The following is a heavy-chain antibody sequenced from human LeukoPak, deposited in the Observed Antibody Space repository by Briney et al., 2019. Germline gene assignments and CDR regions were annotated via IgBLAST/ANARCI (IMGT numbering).Heavy chain of an antibody. V-gene: IGHV3-64*04. J-gene: IGHJ4*02. Sequence: GGSLSLSCSASGFIFSTYPKHWVRQAPGKGLEYVSAISTNGGSTYYADSVKGRFTISRDNSKNTLYLQMNSLRAEDTAVYYCARRLEYSGSKGVFDYWGQGTLVTVSS. CDR2: ISTNGGST. CDR1: GFIFSTYP. D-gene: IGHD1-26*01. CDR3: ARRLEYSGSKGVFDY.